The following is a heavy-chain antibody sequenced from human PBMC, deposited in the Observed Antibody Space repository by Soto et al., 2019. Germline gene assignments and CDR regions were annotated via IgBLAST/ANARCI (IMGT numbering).Heavy chain of an antibody. CDR3: AGFVVPASRNTGFDY. V-gene: IGHV4-39*01. CDR1: GVSINTNNYY. D-gene: IGHD2-15*01. Sequence: SETLSLTCTVSGVSINTNNYYFFCVREPPGNGLEWIGNIFYSGSTFYNPSLRSRLTISVDTSKNQFSLRLNSVTAADAAVYYCAGFVVPASRNTGFDYWGQGTLVTVSS. CDR2: IFYSGST. J-gene: IGHJ4*02.